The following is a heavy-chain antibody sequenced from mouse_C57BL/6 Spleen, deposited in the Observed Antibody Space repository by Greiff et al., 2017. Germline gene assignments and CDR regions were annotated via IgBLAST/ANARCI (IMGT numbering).Heavy chain of an antibody. CDR1: GYTFTDYY. V-gene: IGHV1-76*01. Sequence: QVQLQQSGAELVRPGASVKLSCKASGYTFTDYYINWVKQRPGQGLEWIARIYPGSGNTYYNEKFKGKATLTAEKSSSTAYMQLSSLTSEDSAVYFCARSSGYSNPLDYWGQGTSVTVSS. D-gene: IGHD2-5*01. CDR2: IYPGSGNT. J-gene: IGHJ4*01. CDR3: ARSSGYSNPLDY.